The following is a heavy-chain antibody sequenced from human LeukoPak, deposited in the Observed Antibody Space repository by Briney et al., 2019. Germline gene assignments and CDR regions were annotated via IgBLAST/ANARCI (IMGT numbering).Heavy chain of an antibody. D-gene: IGHD3-10*01. V-gene: IGHV4-30-4*01. CDR3: ASLYYYGTRAPFDY. CDR2: IYYSGST. Sequence: SETLSLTCTVSGGSISSGDYYWSWIRQPPGKGLEWIGYIYYSGSTYYNPSLKSRVTISVDTSKNQFSLKLSSVTAADTAVYYCASLYYYGTRAPFDYWGQGTLVTVSS. J-gene: IGHJ4*02. CDR1: GGSISSGDYY.